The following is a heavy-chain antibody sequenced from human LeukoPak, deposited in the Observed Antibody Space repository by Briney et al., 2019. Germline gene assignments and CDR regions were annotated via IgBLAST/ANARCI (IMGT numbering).Heavy chain of an antibody. CDR1: GYTFTGYY. J-gene: IGHJ4*02. Sequence: ASVKVSCKASGYTFTGYYMHWVRQAPGQGLEWMGWINPNSGGTNYAQKFQGRVTMTRDTSISTAYMELSRLRSDDTAVYYCVRDFSRCSSTSCYKGDDYWGQGTLVTVSS. D-gene: IGHD2-2*01. CDR3: VRDFSRCSSTSCYKGDDY. V-gene: IGHV1-2*02. CDR2: INPNSGGT.